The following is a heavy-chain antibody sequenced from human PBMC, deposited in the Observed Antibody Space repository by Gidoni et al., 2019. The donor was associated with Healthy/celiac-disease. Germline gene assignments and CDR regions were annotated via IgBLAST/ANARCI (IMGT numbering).Heavy chain of an antibody. CDR1: GFTFRSYG. D-gene: IGHD3-3*01. CDR2: IWYDGSNK. CDR3: AREQDDFWSGYYTGFDY. Sequence: QVQLVESGGGVVQPGRSLRLSCAASGFTFRSYGMHWVRQAPGKGLEWVAVIWYDGSNKYYADSVKGRFTISRDNSKNTLYLQMNSLRAEDTAVYYCAREQDDFWSGYYTGFDYWGQGTLVTVSS. J-gene: IGHJ4*02. V-gene: IGHV3-33*01.